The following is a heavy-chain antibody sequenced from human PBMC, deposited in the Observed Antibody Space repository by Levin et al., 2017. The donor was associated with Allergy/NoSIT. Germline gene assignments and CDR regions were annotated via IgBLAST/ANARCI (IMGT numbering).Heavy chain of an antibody. CDR1: GFRFSNYG. V-gene: IGHV3-30*18. CDR3: AKAMRSNEYYYYGMDV. CDR2: ISDDGTNK. J-gene: IGHJ6*02. D-gene: IGHD4-11*01. Sequence: GESLKISCAASGFRFSNYGMHWVRQSPGKGLEWVAVISDDGTNKDYADSVRGRFTISRDNAKNTMYLEMNSLRGEDTAVFYCAKAMRSNEYYYYGMDVWGQGTTVTVSS.